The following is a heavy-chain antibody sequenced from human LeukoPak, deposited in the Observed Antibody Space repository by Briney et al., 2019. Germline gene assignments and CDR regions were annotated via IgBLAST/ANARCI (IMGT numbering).Heavy chain of an antibody. J-gene: IGHJ3*02. CDR2: ISSSGSTI. V-gene: IGHV3-48*03. CDR1: GFTFSSYE. Sequence: GGSLRLSCAASGFTFSSYEMTWVRQAPGKGLEWVSYISSSGSTIYYADSVKGRFTISRDNAKNSLYLQMNSLRAEDTAVYYCARGGSGWEDAFDIWGQGTMVTVSS. D-gene: IGHD6-19*01. CDR3: ARGGSGWEDAFDI.